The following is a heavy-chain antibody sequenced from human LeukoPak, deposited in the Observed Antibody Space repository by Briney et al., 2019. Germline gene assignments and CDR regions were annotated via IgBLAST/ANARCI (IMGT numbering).Heavy chain of an antibody. Sequence: SETLSLTCTVSGGSISSGGYYWSWIRQPPGKGLEWIGYIYHSGSTYYNPSLKSRVTISVDTSKNQFSLKLSSVTAADTAVYYCARHYPPYVAAAGTRDAFDIWGQGTMVTVSS. CDR1: GGSISSGGYY. J-gene: IGHJ3*02. CDR3: ARHYPPYVAAAGTRDAFDI. D-gene: IGHD6-13*01. CDR2: IYHSGST. V-gene: IGHV4-30-2*01.